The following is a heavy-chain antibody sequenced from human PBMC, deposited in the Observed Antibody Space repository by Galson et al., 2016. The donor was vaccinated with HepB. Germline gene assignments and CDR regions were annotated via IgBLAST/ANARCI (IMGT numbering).Heavy chain of an antibody. CDR3: ARRWDYYDSSGYEILDF. Sequence: SLRLSCATSGFTFSSYWMTWVRQAPGKGLEWVANIKQDGSEKYYVDSVEARFTISRDNAKNSLYLQMNNLRGEDTAVYYCARRWDYYDSSGYEILDFWGQGTLVTVSS. CDR2: IKQDGSEK. D-gene: IGHD3-22*01. J-gene: IGHJ4*02. CDR1: GFTFSSYW. V-gene: IGHV3-7*03.